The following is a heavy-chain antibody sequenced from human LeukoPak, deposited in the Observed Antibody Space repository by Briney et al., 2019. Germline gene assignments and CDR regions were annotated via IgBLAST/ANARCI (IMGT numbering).Heavy chain of an antibody. D-gene: IGHD3-9*01. Sequence: SETLSLTCAVYGGSFSGYYWSWIRQPPGKGLEWIGEINHSGSTNYNPSLKSRVTISVDTSKNQFSLKLSSVTAADTAVYYCARGCPPPGHFGILTGRIYYYYYMDVWGKGTTVTVSS. CDR1: GGSFSGYY. CDR2: INHSGST. J-gene: IGHJ6*03. V-gene: IGHV4-34*01. CDR3: ARGCPPPGHFGILTGRIYYYYYMDV.